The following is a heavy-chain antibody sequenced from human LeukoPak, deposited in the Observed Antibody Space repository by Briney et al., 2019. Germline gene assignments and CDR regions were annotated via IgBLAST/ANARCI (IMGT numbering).Heavy chain of an antibody. D-gene: IGHD3-22*01. J-gene: IGHJ3*02. V-gene: IGHV3-53*01. CDR1: GFTVSSNY. CDR3: ASGYYDSSGYYDAFDI. Sequence: GGSLRLSCAASGFTVSSNYMSWVRQAPGKGLEWVSVIYSGGSTYYADSVTGRFTISRDNSKNPLYLQMTSMRAEDAAVYYCASGYYDSSGYYDAFDIWGQGTMVTVSS. CDR2: IYSGGST.